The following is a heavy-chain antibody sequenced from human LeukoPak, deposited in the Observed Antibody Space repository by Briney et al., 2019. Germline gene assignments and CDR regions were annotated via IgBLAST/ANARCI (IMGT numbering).Heavy chain of an antibody. CDR2: INPGGGTT. J-gene: IGHJ3*02. D-gene: IGHD3-10*01. CDR1: GYSFTNYY. Sequence: ASVKVSCKASGYSFTNYYLHWVRQAPGQGFEWMGIINPGGGTTTYAQKFQGRVTMTRDTPTSTVYMELSSLRSEDTAVYYCARGGFTTMFCGVVITLDAFDIWGQGKMVTVSS. CDR3: ARGGFTTMFCGVVITLDAFDI. V-gene: IGHV1-46*01.